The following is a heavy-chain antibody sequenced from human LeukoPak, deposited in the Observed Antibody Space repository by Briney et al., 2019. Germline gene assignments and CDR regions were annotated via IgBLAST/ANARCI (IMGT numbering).Heavy chain of an antibody. J-gene: IGHJ4*02. CDR2: IKSKTDGGTT. CDR3: TTFLGDFWSGYHPLDY. Sequence: GGSLRLSCAASGFTFSNAWMSWVRQAPGKGLEWVGRIKSKTDGGTTDYAAPVKGRFTISRDDSKNTLYLQMNSLKTEDTAVYYCTTFLGDFWSGYHPLDYWGQGTLVTVSS. V-gene: IGHV3-15*01. D-gene: IGHD3-3*01. CDR1: GFTFSNAW.